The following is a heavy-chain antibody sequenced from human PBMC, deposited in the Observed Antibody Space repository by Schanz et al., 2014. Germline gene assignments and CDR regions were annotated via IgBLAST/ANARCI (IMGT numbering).Heavy chain of an antibody. J-gene: IGHJ4*02. CDR1: GFTFSSYS. D-gene: IGHD6-13*01. CDR2: VSRSTPDI. CDR3: AKSQGSSFDS. Sequence: VQLVESGGGVVQPGKSLRLSCTASGFTFSSYSMNWVRQAPGKGLEWVSYVSRSTPDIYYADSVKGRFTMSRDNAKNTLYLQMNSLRAEDTAVYYCAKSQGSSFDSWGQGTLVTVSS. V-gene: IGHV3-21*02.